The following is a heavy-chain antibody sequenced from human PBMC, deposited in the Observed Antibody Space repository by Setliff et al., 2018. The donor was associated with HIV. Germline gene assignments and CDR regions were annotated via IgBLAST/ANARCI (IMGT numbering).Heavy chain of an antibody. CDR2: IYSSGST. J-gene: IGHJ4*02. Sequence: PSETLSLTCTVSGGSMSSYYWGWIRQPPGKGLEWIGYIYSSGSTNYNPSLKSRVTISVDTSKNQFSLNLSSVTAADTAVYYCARSLGTIWGYDYWGQGTLVTVSS. CDR1: GGSMSSYY. V-gene: IGHV4-59*01. D-gene: IGHD3-9*01. CDR3: ARSLGTIWGYDY.